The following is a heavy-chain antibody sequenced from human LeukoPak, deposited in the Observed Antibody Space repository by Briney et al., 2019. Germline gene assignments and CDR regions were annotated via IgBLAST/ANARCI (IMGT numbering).Heavy chain of an antibody. V-gene: IGHV3-23*01. D-gene: IGHD3-10*01. Sequence: PGGSLRLSCAASGFTFSSYSMSWVRQAPGKGLEWVSAISGSGGSTYYADSVKGRFTISRDNSKNTLYLQMNSLRAEDTAVYYCAKGTTMVRGVIITFDYWGQGTLVTVSS. CDR1: GFTFSSYS. CDR2: ISGSGGST. J-gene: IGHJ4*02. CDR3: AKGTTMVRGVIITFDY.